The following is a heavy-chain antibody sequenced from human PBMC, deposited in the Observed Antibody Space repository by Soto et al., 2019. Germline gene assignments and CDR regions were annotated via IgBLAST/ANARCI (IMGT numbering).Heavy chain of an antibody. CDR3: ARDTYCSSTSCYIGWFDP. J-gene: IGHJ5*02. V-gene: IGHV1-69*06. CDR1: GGTFSSYA. D-gene: IGHD2-2*01. Sequence: GASVKVSCKASGGTFSSYAISWVRQAPGQGLEWMGGIIPIFGTANYAQKFQGRVTITADKSTSTAYMELSSLRSEDTAVYYCARDTYCSSTSCYIGWFDPWGQVPLVTAS. CDR2: IIPIFGTA.